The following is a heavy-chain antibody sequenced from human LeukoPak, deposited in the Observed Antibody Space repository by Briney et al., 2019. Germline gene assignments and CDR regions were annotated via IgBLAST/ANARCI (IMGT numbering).Heavy chain of an antibody. CDR3: ARELLRFYAFDI. V-gene: IGHV1-2*02. CDR1: GYTFTGYY. CDR2: INPNSGGT. J-gene: IGHJ3*02. Sequence: ASVKVSCKASGYTFTGYYMHWVRQAPGQGLEWMGWINPNSGGTNYAQKFQGRVTMTRDTSISTAYMELSRLGSDDTAVYYCARELLRFYAFDIWGQGTMVTVSS. D-gene: IGHD3-3*01.